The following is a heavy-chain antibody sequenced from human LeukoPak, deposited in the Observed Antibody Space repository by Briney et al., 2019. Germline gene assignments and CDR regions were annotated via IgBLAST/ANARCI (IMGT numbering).Heavy chain of an antibody. J-gene: IGHJ5*02. V-gene: IGHV3-7*01. CDR2: IKQDGSET. CDR1: GFTFSSYW. Sequence: GGSLRLSCAASGFTFSSYWMSWVRQAPGKGLEWVANIKQDGSETKYVDSVKGRFTISRDNARNSLFLQMNSLRAEDTAVYYCARYHYGDHPFDPWGQGTLVTVSS. CDR3: ARYHYGDHPFDP. D-gene: IGHD4-17*01.